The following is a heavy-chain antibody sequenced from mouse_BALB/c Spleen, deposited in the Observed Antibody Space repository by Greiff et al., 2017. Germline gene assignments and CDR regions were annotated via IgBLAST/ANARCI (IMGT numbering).Heavy chain of an antibody. Sequence: EVQVVESGGGLVKPGGSLKLSCAASGFAFSSYDMSWVRQTPEKRLEWVAYISSGGGSTYYPDTVKGRFTISRDNAKNTLYLQMSSLKSEDTAMYYCARNYEYYFDYWGQGTTLTVSS. CDR1: GFAFSSYD. J-gene: IGHJ2*01. CDR3: ARNYEYYFDY. D-gene: IGHD2-4*01. CDR2: ISSGGGST. V-gene: IGHV5-12-1*01.